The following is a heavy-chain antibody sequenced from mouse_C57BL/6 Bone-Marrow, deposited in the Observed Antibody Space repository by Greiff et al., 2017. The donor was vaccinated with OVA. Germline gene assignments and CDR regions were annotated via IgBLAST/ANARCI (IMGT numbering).Heavy chain of an antibody. Sequence: QVQLQQSGAELARPGASVKLSCKASGYTFTSYGISWVKQRTGLGLEWIGEIYPRSGNTYYNEKFKGKATLTADKSSSTAYMELRSLTSEDSAVYFCARWGVYYGDYWGQGTSVTVSS. D-gene: IGHD1-1*01. CDR3: ARWGVYYGDY. J-gene: IGHJ4*01. CDR2: IYPRSGNT. V-gene: IGHV1-81*01. CDR1: GYTFTSYG.